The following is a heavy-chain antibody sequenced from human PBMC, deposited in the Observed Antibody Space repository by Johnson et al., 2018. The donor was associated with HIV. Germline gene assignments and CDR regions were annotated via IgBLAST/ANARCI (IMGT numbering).Heavy chain of an antibody. CDR2: IKTKADGGTT. CDR1: GFSFSNTW. CDR3: TTEPFAFDI. Sequence: MLLVESGGSLVKPGGSLRLSCAASGFSFSNTWMSWVRQAPGKGLEWVARIKTKADGGTTDYAAPVKGRFTISREDSKNTLYLQMNSLKTEDTAVYYCTTEPFAFDIWGQGTMVTVSS. J-gene: IGHJ3*02. V-gene: IGHV3-15*01.